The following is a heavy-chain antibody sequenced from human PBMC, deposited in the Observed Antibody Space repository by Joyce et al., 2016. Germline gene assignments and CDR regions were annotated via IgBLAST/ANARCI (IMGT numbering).Heavy chain of an antibody. J-gene: IGHJ4*02. Sequence: GVCGFTFNCYSMNWVRQDPGKGLDWVSYISSTSSYIYYADSVKGRFTISRDNAKSSLFLQMNSLRAEDTAVYYCARDLGTTGYYSVYWGQGTLVTVSS. CDR1: GFTFNCYS. CDR2: ISSTSSYI. CDR3: ARDLGTTGYYSVY. D-gene: IGHD3-22*01. V-gene: IGHV3-21*01.